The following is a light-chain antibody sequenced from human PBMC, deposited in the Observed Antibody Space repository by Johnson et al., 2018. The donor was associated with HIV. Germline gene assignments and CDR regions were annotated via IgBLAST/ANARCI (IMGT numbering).Light chain of an antibody. CDR1: SSNIGNNY. Sequence: HSVLTQAPSVSAAPGQKVTISCSGSSSNIGNNYVSWYQQLPGTAPKLLIYENNKRPSGIPDRFSGSKSGTSATLGITGLQTGDEADYYCGTWDSSLTAVFGTGTKVTVL. V-gene: IGLV1-51*02. CDR3: GTWDSSLTAV. CDR2: ENN. J-gene: IGLJ1*01.